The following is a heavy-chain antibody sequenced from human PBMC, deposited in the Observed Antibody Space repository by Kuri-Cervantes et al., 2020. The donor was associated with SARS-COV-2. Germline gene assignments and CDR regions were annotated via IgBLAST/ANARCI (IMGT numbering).Heavy chain of an antibody. V-gene: IGHV4-59*12. D-gene: IGHD6-13*01. CDR2: IYYSGST. J-gene: IGHJ3*02. CDR3: ARDGGTSIAAAGMEYAFDI. CDR1: GGSISSYY. Sequence: GSLRLSCTVSGGSISSYYWSWVRQPPGKGLEWIGYIYYSGSTNYNPSLKSRVTMSVDTSKNQFSLKLSSVTAADTAVYYCARDGGTSIAAAGMEYAFDIWGQGTMVTVSS.